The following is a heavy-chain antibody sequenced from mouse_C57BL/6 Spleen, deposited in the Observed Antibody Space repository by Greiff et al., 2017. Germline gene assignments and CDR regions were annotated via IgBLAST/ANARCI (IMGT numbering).Heavy chain of an antibody. CDR2: IDPEDGET. J-gene: IGHJ4*01. Sequence: VQLKESGAELVKPGASVKLSCTASGFNIKDYYMHWVKQRTEQGLEWIGRIDPEDGETKYATKFQGKATITADTSSNTAYLQLSSLTSEDTAGYYCASVGDYYAMDYWGQGTSVTVAS. CDR3: ASVGDYYAMDY. CDR1: GFNIKDYY. V-gene: IGHV14-2*01.